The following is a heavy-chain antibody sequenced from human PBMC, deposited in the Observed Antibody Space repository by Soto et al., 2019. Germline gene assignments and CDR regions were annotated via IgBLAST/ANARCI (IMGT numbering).Heavy chain of an antibody. D-gene: IGHD1-26*01. J-gene: IGHJ4*02. CDR2: INHSGST. CDR3: ARGGVGATYFDY. V-gene: IGHV4-34*01. CDR1: GGSFSGYY. Sequence: QVQLQQWGAGLLKPSETLSLTCAVYGGSFSGYYWSWIRQPPGKGLEWIGEINHSGSTNYNPSLKSRVTISVDTSKNQFSLKLSSVTAADTAVYYCARGGVGATYFDYWGQGTLVTVSS.